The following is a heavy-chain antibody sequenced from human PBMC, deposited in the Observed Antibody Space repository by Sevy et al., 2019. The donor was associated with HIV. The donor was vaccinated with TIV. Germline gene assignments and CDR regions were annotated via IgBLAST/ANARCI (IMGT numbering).Heavy chain of an antibody. J-gene: IGHJ4*02. CDR1: GCSISGYY. V-gene: IGHV4-59*01. D-gene: IGHD1-20*01. CDR2: ISYSGST. Sequence: SETLSLTCTVSGCSISGYYWSWIRQPPGKGLEWMGYISYSGSTNYNPSLKSRVTISVDTSKNEYSMKLRSVTAADTAVYYCARSRVITGTFDYWGQGTLVTVSS. CDR3: ARSRVITGTFDY.